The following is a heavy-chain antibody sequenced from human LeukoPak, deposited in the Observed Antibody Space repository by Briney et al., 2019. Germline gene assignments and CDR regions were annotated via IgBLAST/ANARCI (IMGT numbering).Heavy chain of an antibody. CDR1: GGSISSYY. CDR2: IYYSGST. Sequence: SETLSLTCTVSGGSISSYYWSWIRQPPGKGLEWIGYIYYSGSTNYNPPLKSRVTISVDTFKNQFSLKLSYVTAADTAVYYCARTVGTYAVDAFDIWGQGTMVTVSS. J-gene: IGHJ3*02. V-gene: IGHV4-59*01. CDR3: ARTVGTYAVDAFDI. D-gene: IGHD1-26*01.